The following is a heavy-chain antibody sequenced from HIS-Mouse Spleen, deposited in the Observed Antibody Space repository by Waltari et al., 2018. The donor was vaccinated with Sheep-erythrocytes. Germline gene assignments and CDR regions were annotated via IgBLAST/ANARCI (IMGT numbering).Heavy chain of an antibody. V-gene: IGHV3-13*01. CDR1: GFTFSSYD. D-gene: IGHD3-22*01. J-gene: IGHJ4*02. CDR2: IGTAGDT. Sequence: EVQLVESGGGLVQPGGSLRLSCAASGFTFSSYDMHWVRQATGKGLEWVSAIGTAGDTYYPGSVKGRFTISRENAKNSLYLQMNSLRAGDTAVYYCARGRYYYDSSGYYFDYWGQGTLVTVSS. CDR3: ARGRYYYDSSGYYFDY.